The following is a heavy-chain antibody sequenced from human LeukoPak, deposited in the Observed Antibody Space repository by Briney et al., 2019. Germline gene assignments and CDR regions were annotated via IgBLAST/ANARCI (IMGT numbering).Heavy chain of an antibody. CDR3: ARGIGHRFFDY. V-gene: IGHV4-59*01. CDR1: GGSISSYY. J-gene: IGHJ4*02. CDR2: IYYSGST. Sequence: SETLSLTCTVSGGSISSYYWSWLRQPPGKGLEWIGYIYYSGSTNYNPSLKSRVTISVDTSKNQFSLKLSSVTAADTAVYYCARGIGHRFFDYWGQGTLVTVSS. D-gene: IGHD3-10*01.